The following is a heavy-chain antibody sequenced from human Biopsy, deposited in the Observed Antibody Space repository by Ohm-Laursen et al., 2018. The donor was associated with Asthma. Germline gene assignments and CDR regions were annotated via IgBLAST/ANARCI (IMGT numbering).Heavy chain of an antibody. CDR3: RALPTRTMYFDS. D-gene: IGHD4/OR15-4a*01. CDR1: GLNFEDYV. V-gene: IGHV3-9*01. CDR2: ISWNSRSI. Sequence: SLRLSCAASGLNFEDYVMHWVRQAPGKGLEWASGISWNSRSIGYGDSVKGRFTISRDNTKNSLYLQMNSLSPEDTAMYYCRALPTRTMYFDSWGQGTLVTVSS. J-gene: IGHJ4*02.